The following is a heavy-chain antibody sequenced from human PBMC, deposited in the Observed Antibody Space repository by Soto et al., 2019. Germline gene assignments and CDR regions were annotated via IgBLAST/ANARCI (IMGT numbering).Heavy chain of an antibody. CDR2: TDYSGNT. Sequence: QVQLQESGPGLVRPSETLSLTCTVSSDSISSYYWIWIRQSPGKGLEWIGYTDYSGNTNYNPSLKSRVTISGDTSKNPFSLRLSSVTAADTDVYYCARAVGDPLYYLDYWGQGPLATVS. V-gene: IGHV4-59*08. D-gene: IGHD6-19*01. J-gene: IGHJ4*02. CDR3: ARAVGDPLYYLDY. CDR1: SDSISSYY.